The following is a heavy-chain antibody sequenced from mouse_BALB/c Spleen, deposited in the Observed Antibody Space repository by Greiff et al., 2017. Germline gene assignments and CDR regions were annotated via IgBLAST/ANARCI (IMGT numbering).Heavy chain of an antibody. CDR3: ARSRGNYPYWYFDV. Sequence: EVQVVESGGGLVQPGGSRKLSCAASGFTFSSFGMHWVRQAPEKGLEWVAYISSGSSTIYYADTVKGRFTISRDNPKNTLFLQMTSLRSEDTAMYYCARSRGNYPYWYFDVWGAGTTVTVSS. CDR2: ISSGSSTI. D-gene: IGHD2-1*01. CDR1: GFTFSSFG. V-gene: IGHV5-17*02. J-gene: IGHJ1*01.